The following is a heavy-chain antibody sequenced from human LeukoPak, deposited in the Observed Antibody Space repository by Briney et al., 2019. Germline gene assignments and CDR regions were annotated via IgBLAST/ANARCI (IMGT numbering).Heavy chain of an antibody. CDR2: ISSSSSTI. CDR1: GFTFSSYS. J-gene: IGHJ4*02. CDR3: ARDTSALYDSEYYFDY. V-gene: IGHV3-48*01. D-gene: IGHD2-8*01. Sequence: GGSLRLSCAASGFTFSSYSMNWVRQAPGKGLEWVSYISSSSSTIYYADSVKGRFTISRDNAKNSLYLQMNSLRAEDTAVYYCARDTSALYDSEYYFDYWGQGTLVTVSS.